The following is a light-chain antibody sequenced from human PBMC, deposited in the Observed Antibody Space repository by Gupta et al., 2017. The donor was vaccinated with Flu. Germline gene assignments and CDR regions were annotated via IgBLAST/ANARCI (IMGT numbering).Light chain of an antibody. CDR3: QQYGSSPQT. Sequence: ELVLTQSPGTLSLSPGNRATLSCRAGQSVSRSSLAWYQQKPGQAPRLLIYGASYRATGIPDRFSGSGSGTDFTLTISRLEPEDFAVYYCQQYGSSPQTFGQGTKVEIK. V-gene: IGKV3-20*01. CDR2: GAS. CDR1: QSVSRSS. J-gene: IGKJ1*01.